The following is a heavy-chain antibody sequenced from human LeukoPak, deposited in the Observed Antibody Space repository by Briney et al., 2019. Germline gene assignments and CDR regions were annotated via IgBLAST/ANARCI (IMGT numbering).Heavy chain of an antibody. CDR3: ASGGRGYQLLEYYFDY. Sequence: GGSLRLSCAVSGFTFNNYAMTWVRQAPGKGLEWVSGVSGTGGTIYYADSVKGRFTISRDNAKNSLYLQMNSLRAEDTAVYYCASGGRGYQLLEYYFDYWGQGTLVTVSS. D-gene: IGHD2-2*01. J-gene: IGHJ4*02. CDR1: GFTFNNYA. CDR2: VSGTGGTI. V-gene: IGHV3-48*04.